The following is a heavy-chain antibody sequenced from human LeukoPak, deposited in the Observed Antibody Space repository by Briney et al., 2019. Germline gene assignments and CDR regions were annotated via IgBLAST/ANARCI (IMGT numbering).Heavy chain of an antibody. CDR1: GFTFSDYA. Sequence: PGGSVRLSCAASGFTFSDYAMNWLRQAPGKGVEGVSSISGGGGRIDDADSMKGRFTISRDNSKNTLYLQMNSLRAEDTAVYYCAKGQYSSSRYYFDSWGQGTLVSVSS. V-gene: IGHV3-23*01. CDR3: AKGQYSSSRYYFDS. J-gene: IGHJ4*02. D-gene: IGHD6-13*01. CDR2: ISGGGGRI.